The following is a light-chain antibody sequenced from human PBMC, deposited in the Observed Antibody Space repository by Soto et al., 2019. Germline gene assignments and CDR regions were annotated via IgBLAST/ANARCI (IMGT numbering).Light chain of an antibody. J-gene: IGKJ1*01. V-gene: IGKV3-11*01. CDR2: DAS. Sequence: EVVLTQSPATLSLSPGERATLSCRASQSVRSYLAWYQQKPGQAPRLLIYDASNRATGIPARFSGSGSGTDFTLTSSSLEPEDFAVYYCQQRNNWTFGQGTKVEIK. CDR1: QSVRSY. CDR3: QQRNNWT.